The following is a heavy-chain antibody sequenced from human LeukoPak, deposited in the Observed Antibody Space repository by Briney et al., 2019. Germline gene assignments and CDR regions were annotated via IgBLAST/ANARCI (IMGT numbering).Heavy chain of an antibody. J-gene: IGHJ5*02. CDR3: AKDPRGSIAAAGWFDP. CDR1: GFTFSSYG. V-gene: IGHV3-33*06. Sequence: QPGRSLRLSCAASGFTFSSYGMHWVRQAPGKGLEWVAVIWYDGSNKYYADSVKGRFTISRDNSKNTLYLQMNSLRAEDTAVYYCAKDPRGSIAAAGWFDPWGQGTLVTVSS. D-gene: IGHD6-13*01. CDR2: IWYDGSNK.